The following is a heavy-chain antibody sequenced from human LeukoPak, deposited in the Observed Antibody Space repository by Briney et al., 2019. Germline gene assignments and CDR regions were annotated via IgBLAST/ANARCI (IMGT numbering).Heavy chain of an antibody. CDR2: ISGSGGST. CDR1: GFTFSSYA. CDR3: AKAQESGQWLPYYFDY. V-gene: IGHV3-23*01. D-gene: IGHD6-19*01. J-gene: IGHJ4*02. Sequence: GGSLRLSCAASGFTFSSYAMSWVRQAPGKGLEWVSAISGSGGSTYYADSVKGRFTISRDNSKNTLYLQMNSLRAEDTAVYYCAKAQESGQWLPYYFDYWGQGTLVTVSS.